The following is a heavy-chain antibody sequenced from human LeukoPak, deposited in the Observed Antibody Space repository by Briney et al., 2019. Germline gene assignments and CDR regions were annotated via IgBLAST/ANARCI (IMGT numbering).Heavy chain of an antibody. Sequence: GASVKVSCKASGYTITGYYMHEVRQAPGQGLEWMGWINANNGSSVYAKKFQGRVTMTRDTSINTAYMELSSLRSDDTAVYYCARKRGVVVDTNAFDMWGQGTMVTVSS. CDR2: INANNGSS. CDR3: ARKRGVVVDTNAFDM. V-gene: IGHV1-2*02. D-gene: IGHD3-3*01. J-gene: IGHJ3*02. CDR1: GYTITGYY.